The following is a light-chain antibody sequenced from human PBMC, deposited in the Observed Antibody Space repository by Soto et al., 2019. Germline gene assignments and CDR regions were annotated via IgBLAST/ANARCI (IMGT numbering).Light chain of an antibody. Sequence: IVLTQSPGTLSLSPGERDTLSCRASQSVTSTYLAWYQQKPCQPPWLLIHGASSRATGIPDSFSGSGSGTVFTLTISRLEPEDCAVYCCQQYGSSPWTFGQGGKVDNK. CDR1: QSVTSTY. J-gene: IGKJ1*01. CDR3: QQYGSSPWT. CDR2: GAS. V-gene: IGKV3-20*01.